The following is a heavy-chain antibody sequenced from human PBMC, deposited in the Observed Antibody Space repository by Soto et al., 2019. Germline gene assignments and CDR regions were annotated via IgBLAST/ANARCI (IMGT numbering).Heavy chain of an antibody. V-gene: IGHV3-33*01. CDR1: GFTFSSYG. CDR2: IWYDGSNK. J-gene: IGHJ4*02. D-gene: IGHD3-10*01. Sequence: QVQLVESGGGVVQPGRSLRLSCAASGFTFSSYGMHWVRQAPGKGLEWVAVIWYDGSNKYYADSVKGRFTISRDNSKNTLYLQMNSLRAEDTAVYYCARDKRGQLGEDLDYWGQGTLVTVSS. CDR3: ARDKRGQLGEDLDY.